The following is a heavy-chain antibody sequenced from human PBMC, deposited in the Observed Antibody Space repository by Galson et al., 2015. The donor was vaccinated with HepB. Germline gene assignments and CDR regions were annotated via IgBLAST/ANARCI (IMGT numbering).Heavy chain of an antibody. J-gene: IGHJ4*02. CDR3: AGLRQAFYDFSSAIDY. V-gene: IGHV4-31*03. CDR1: GGSISSGDHY. D-gene: IGHD3-3*01. CDR2: IYYSGST. Sequence: TLSLTCTVSGGSISSGDHYWSWIRQLPGKGLEYIGYIYYSGSTYYNPSLESRLSISLDTSKKQFSLKVNSVTAADTAVYYCAGLRQAFYDFSSAIDYWGQGTLVTVSS.